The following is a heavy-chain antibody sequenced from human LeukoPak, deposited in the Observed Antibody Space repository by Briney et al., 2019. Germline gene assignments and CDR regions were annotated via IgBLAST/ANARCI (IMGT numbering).Heavy chain of an antibody. CDR2: INPNSGGT. D-gene: IGHD3-22*01. J-gene: IGHJ6*02. V-gene: IGHV1-2*02. CDR3: ARGDQYDSSGEYYYYGMDV. Sequence: ASVKVSCKASGYTFTGYYMHWVRQAPEQGLEWMGWINPNSGGTNYAQKFQGRVTMTRDTSISTAYMELSRLRSDDTAVYYCARGDQYDSSGEYYYYGMDVWGQGTTVTVSS. CDR1: GYTFTGYY.